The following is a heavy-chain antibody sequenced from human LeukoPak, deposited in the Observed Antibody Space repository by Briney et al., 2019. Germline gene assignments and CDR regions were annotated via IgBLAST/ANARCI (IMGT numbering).Heavy chain of an antibody. CDR1: GGTFSSYT. D-gene: IGHD5-24*01. Sequence: SVKVSCKASGGTFSSYTISWVRQAPGQGLEWMGGIIPIFGTANYAQKFQGRVTITADESTSTAYMELSSLRSEDTAVYYCARVEPDKGARRDGYNWNYWGQGTLVTVSS. CDR2: IIPIFGTA. CDR3: ARVEPDKGARRDGYNWNY. V-gene: IGHV1-69*13. J-gene: IGHJ4*02.